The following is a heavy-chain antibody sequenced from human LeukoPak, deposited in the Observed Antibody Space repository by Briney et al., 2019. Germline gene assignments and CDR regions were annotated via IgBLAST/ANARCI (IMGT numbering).Heavy chain of an antibody. J-gene: IGHJ4*02. CDR3: AGRQRVLPVDY. Sequence: SETLSLTCAVYGGSFSGYYWSWIRQPPGKGLEWIGEINHSGSTNYNPSLKSRVTISVDTSKNQFSLKLSSVTAADTAAYYCAGRQRVLPVDYWGQGTLVTVSS. CDR1: GGSFSGYY. D-gene: IGHD5-24*01. V-gene: IGHV4-34*01. CDR2: INHSGST.